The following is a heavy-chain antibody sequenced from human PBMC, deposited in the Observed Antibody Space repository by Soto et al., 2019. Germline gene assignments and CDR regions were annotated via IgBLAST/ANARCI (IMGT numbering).Heavy chain of an antibody. Sequence: SETLSLTCTVSGGSISSYYWSWIRQPPGKGLEWIGYIYYSGSTNYNPSLKSRVTISVDTSKNQFSLKLSSVTAADTAVYYCATDPGGPPLNRFDSWGHGTLVTVSS. D-gene: IGHD3-16*01. J-gene: IGHJ5*01. CDR3: ATDPGGPPLNRFDS. CDR1: GGSISSYY. CDR2: IYYSGST. V-gene: IGHV4-59*01.